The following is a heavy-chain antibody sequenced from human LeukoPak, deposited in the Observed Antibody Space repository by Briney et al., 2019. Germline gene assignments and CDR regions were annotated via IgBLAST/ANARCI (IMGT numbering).Heavy chain of an antibody. CDR3: ARDKDDYSNYGPPSGMDV. Sequence: SVKVSCKASGGTFSSYAISWVRQAPGQGLEWMGRIIPIFGIANYAQKFQGRVTITADKSTSTAYMELSSLRSEDTAVYYCARDKDDYSNYGPPSGMDVWGQGTRSPSP. CDR2: IIPIFGIA. D-gene: IGHD4-11*01. CDR1: GGTFSSYA. V-gene: IGHV1-69*04. J-gene: IGHJ6*02.